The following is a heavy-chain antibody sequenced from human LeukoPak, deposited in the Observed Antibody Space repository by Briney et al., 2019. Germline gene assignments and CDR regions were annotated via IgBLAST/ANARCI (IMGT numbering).Heavy chain of an antibody. Sequence: GGSMRPYCAASGFAVSSSEMNWVRQAPGPWLEWVSYISSSGSTIYYADSVKGRFTISRDNAKNSLYLQMNSLRAEDTAVYYCARELLYSSSWHNWFDPWGQGTLVTVSS. CDR2: ISSSGSTI. J-gene: IGHJ5*02. CDR3: ARELLYSSSWHNWFDP. D-gene: IGHD6-13*01. CDR1: GFAVSSSE. V-gene: IGHV3-48*03.